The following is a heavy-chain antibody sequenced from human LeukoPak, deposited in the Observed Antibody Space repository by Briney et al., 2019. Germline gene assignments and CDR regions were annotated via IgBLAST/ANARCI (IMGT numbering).Heavy chain of an antibody. D-gene: IGHD3-3*01. CDR3: ARLRITIFGVALIFDY. Sequence: ASVKVSCXASGYTFTSYGISWVRQAPGQGLEWMGWISAYNGNTNYAQKLQGRVTMTTDTSTGTAYMELRSMRSDDTAVYYCARLRITIFGVALIFDYWGQGTLVTVSS. V-gene: IGHV1-18*01. CDR1: GYTFTSYG. J-gene: IGHJ4*02. CDR2: ISAYNGNT.